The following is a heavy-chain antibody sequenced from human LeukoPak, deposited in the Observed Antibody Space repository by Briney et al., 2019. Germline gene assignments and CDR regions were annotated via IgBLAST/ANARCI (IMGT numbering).Heavy chain of an antibody. CDR2: VNPNSGVT. CDR1: GYTFIGYY. CDR3: ARDTGFPFFDF. V-gene: IGHV1-2*02. J-gene: IGHJ4*01. Sequence: ASVKVSCKSSGYTFIGYYIHWVRQAPGQGLEWMGSVNPNSGVTDYAQKFQGRITMTRDTSISTAYMELNRLTSDDTAVYYCARDTGFPFFDFWGHGALVTVSS.